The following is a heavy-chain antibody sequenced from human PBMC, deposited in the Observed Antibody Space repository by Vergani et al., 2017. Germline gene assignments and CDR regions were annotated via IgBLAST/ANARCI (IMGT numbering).Heavy chain of an antibody. J-gene: IGHJ6*02. V-gene: IGHV1-46*01. D-gene: IGHD3-9*01. Sequence: QVQLVQSGAEVKKPGASVKVSCKASGYTFTSYYMHWVRQAPGQGLEWMGIINPSGGSTNYEQKFQGRVTITADESTSTAYMELSSLRSEDTAVYYCARDDILTGYPQKPMDVWGQGTTVTVSS. CDR1: GYTFTSYY. CDR2: INPSGGST. CDR3: ARDDILTGYPQKPMDV.